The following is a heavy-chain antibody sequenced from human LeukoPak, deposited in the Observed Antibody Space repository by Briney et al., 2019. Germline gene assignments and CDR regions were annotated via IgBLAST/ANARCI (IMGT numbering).Heavy chain of an antibody. CDR2: ISSSSSYI. CDR3: ARARKYSSSWYYFDY. Sequence: GGSLRLSCAASGFTFSSYSMNWVRQAPGKGLEWGSSISSSSSYIYYADSVKGRFTISRGNAKNSLYLQMNSLRAEDTAVYYCARARKYSSSWYYFDYWGQGTLVTVSS. CDR1: GFTFSSYS. D-gene: IGHD6-13*01. J-gene: IGHJ4*02. V-gene: IGHV3-21*01.